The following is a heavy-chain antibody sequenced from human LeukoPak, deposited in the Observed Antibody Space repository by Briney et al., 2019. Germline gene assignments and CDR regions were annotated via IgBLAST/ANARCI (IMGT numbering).Heavy chain of an antibody. CDR2: ISGSGGST. J-gene: IGHJ4*02. D-gene: IGHD6-13*01. V-gene: IGHV3-23*01. CDR1: GFTFNSYA. Sequence: GGSLRLSCAAPGFTFNSYAMSWVRQAPGKGLEWVSAISGSGGSTYYADSVKGRFTISRDNSKNTLYVQMYSLRAEDTAVYYCAKAVSSSWYIFDYWGQGTLVTVFS. CDR3: AKAVSSSWYIFDY.